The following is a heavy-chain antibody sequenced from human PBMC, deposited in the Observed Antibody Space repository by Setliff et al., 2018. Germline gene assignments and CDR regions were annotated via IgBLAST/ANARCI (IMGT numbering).Heavy chain of an antibody. CDR2: INPHASEK. Sequence: PGGSLRLSCTASGFSLSNCWVSWVRQAPGKGLEWLASINPHASEKYYVDSVKGRFTISRDNAKNSLSPQMNSLRTEDTAVYYCFGAGTCSYWGQGTLVTVST. J-gene: IGHJ4*02. CDR3: FGAGTCSY. CDR1: GFSLSNCW. D-gene: IGHD3-10*01. V-gene: IGHV3-7*01.